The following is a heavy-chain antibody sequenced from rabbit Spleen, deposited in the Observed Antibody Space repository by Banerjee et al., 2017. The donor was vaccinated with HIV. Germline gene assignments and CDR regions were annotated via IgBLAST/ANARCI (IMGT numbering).Heavy chain of an antibody. Sequence: QSLEESGGDLVKPGGSLTLTCTASGFSFSSNAMCWVRQAPGKGLEWIACAAADSTTWYASWVNGQFTISKTSSTTVTLQITSLTVADTATYFCARNYVNAFDPWGPGTLVTVS. J-gene: IGHJ2*01. CDR2: AAADSTT. V-gene: IGHV1S40*01. CDR3: ARNYVNAFDP. CDR1: GFSFSSNA. D-gene: IGHD1-1*01.